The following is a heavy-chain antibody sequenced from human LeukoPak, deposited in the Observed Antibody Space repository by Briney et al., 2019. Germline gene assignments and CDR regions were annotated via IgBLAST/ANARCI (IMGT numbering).Heavy chain of an antibody. Sequence: PGGSLRLSCTGSGFTFGDYAISWVRQAPGKGLEWVAVISYDGSNKYYADSVKGRFTISRDNSKNTLYLQMNSLRAEDTAVYYCAKDQYGDYVGYFDYWGQGTLVTVSS. D-gene: IGHD4-17*01. CDR3: AKDQYGDYVGYFDY. V-gene: IGHV3-30*04. J-gene: IGHJ4*02. CDR1: GFTFGDYA. CDR2: ISYDGSNK.